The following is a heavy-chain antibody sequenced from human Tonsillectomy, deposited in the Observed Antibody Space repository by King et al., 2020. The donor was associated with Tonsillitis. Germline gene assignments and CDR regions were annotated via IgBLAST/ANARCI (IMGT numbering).Heavy chain of an antibody. D-gene: IGHD6-19*01. CDR3: ARDPTTSVSGWYDY. CDR2: IWYDGSNK. CDR1: GFTFSSYG. J-gene: IGHJ4*02. Sequence: QLVQSGGGVVQSGRSLRLSCAASGFTFSSYGMHWVRQAPGKGLEWVAVIWYDGSNKYYADSVKGRFTISRDNSKNTLYLQMNSLRAEDTAVYYCARDPTTSVSGWYDYWGQGTLVTVSS. V-gene: IGHV3-33*01.